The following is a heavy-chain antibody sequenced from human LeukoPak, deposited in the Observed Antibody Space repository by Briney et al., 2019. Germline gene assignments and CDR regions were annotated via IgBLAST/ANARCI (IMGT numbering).Heavy chain of an antibody. V-gene: IGHV3-21*01. CDR1: GFTFSSYS. J-gene: IGHJ4*01. Sequence: GGSLRLSCAASGFTFSSYSMNWVRQAPEKGLEWVSSISSSSSYIYYADSVKGRFTISRDNAKNSLYLQMNSLRAEDTAVYYCFAHDYYDSSGYPPLCWGQGTLVTVSS. CDR3: FAHDYYDSSGYPPLC. D-gene: IGHD3-22*01. CDR2: ISSSSSYI.